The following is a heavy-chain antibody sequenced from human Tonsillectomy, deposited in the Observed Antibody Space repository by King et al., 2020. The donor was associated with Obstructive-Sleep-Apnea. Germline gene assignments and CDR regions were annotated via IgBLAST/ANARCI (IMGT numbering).Heavy chain of an antibody. Sequence: VQLVESGGGVVPPGRSLRLSCAASGFTFGTYGMHWVRQAPGNGLEWVAGLWYDGSNKNYAGSVKGRFTISRDNSKNTLYLEMNNLRAEDTAIYYCAKDGSGSGGPYNWFDPWGQGPLVTVSS. CDR3: AKDGSGSGGPYNWFDP. D-gene: IGHD3-10*01. J-gene: IGHJ5*02. V-gene: IGHV3-33*06. CDR1: GFTFGTYG. CDR2: LWYDGSNK.